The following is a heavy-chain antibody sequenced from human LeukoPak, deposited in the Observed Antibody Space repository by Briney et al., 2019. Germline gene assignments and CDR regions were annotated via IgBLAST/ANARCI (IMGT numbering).Heavy chain of an antibody. CDR2: IYYSGST. Sequence: SSETLSLTCTVPGDSISAYYWSWIRQPPGKGLEWIGYIYYSGSTNYNPSLKSRVSISVDTSKNQFSLRLSSVTAADTAVYYCARGSSGWYSARYNWFDPWGQGTLVTVSS. J-gene: IGHJ5*02. D-gene: IGHD6-19*01. V-gene: IGHV4-59*01. CDR3: ARGSSGWYSARYNWFDP. CDR1: GDSISAYY.